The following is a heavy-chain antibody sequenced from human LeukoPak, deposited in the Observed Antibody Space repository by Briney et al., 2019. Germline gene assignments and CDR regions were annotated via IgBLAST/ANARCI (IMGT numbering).Heavy chain of an antibody. CDR1: GGSISSSSYY. CDR2: IYYSGST. Sequence: KPSETLSLTRTVSGGSISSSSYYWGWIRQPPGKGLEWIGSIYYSGSTYYNPSLKSRVTISVDTSKNQFSLKLSSVTAADTAVYYCAWGWVLLWFGELSAPLDYWGQGTLVTVSS. D-gene: IGHD3-10*01. V-gene: IGHV4-39*01. J-gene: IGHJ4*02. CDR3: AWGWVLLWFGELSAPLDY.